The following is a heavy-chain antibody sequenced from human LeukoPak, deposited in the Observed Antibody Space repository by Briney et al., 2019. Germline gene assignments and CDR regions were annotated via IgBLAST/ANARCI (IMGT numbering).Heavy chain of an antibody. D-gene: IGHD2-15*01. CDR3: ARENCSGGSCYVLAFDI. Sequence: GASVKVSCKASGYTFTGYYMHWVRQAPGQGLEWMGWINPNSGGTNYAQKFQGRVTMTRDTSISTAYMELSRLRSDDTAVYYCARENCSGGSCYVLAFDIWGQGTMVTVSS. J-gene: IGHJ3*02. CDR2: INPNSGGT. CDR1: GYTFTGYY. V-gene: IGHV1-2*02.